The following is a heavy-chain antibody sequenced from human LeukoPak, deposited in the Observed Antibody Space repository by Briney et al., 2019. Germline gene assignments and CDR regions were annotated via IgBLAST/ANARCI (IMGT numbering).Heavy chain of an antibody. Sequence: SETLSLTCTVSGGSISSYYWSWIRQPAGKGLEWIGRIYTSGSTNYNPSLKSRVTMSVYTSKNQFSLKLSSVTAADTAVYYCARGIKGGVYPNWFDPWGQGTLVTVSS. J-gene: IGHJ5*02. V-gene: IGHV4-4*07. CDR3: ARGIKGGVYPNWFDP. D-gene: IGHD5/OR15-5a*01. CDR1: GGSISSYY. CDR2: IYTSGST.